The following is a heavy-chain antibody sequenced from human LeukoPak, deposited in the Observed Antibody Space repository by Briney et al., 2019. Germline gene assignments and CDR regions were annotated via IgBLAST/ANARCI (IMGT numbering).Heavy chain of an antibody. Sequence: ASVKVSCKASGYTFNTYGIRWVRQAPGQGLEWMGWISGYNGDTDYAQKFQGRVTMTTDTSTNTAYMELRSLRSDDTAVYYCATYSITMIRGVSYSYYGMDVWGHGTTVTVSS. V-gene: IGHV1-18*01. CDR2: ISGYNGDT. D-gene: IGHD3-10*01. CDR1: GYTFNTYG. CDR3: ATYSITMIRGVSYSYYGMDV. J-gene: IGHJ6*02.